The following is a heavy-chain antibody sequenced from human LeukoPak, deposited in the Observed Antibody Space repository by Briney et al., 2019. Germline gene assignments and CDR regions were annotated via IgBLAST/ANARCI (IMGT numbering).Heavy chain of an antibody. Sequence: ASVKVSCKASGYTFTSYDINWVRQATGQGLEWMGWMNPNSGNTGYAQKFQGRVTMTRNTSISTAYMELSSLRSEDTAVYYCARNSVVVVAATHYYYGMDVWGQGTTVTVSS. CDR1: GYTFTSYD. CDR2: MNPNSGNT. J-gene: IGHJ6*02. D-gene: IGHD2-15*01. V-gene: IGHV1-8*01. CDR3: ARNSVVVVAATHYYYGMDV.